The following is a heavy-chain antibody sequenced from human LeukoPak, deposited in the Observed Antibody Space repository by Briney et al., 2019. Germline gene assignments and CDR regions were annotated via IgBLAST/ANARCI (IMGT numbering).Heavy chain of an antibody. V-gene: IGHV4-59*11. J-gene: IGHJ3*02. CDR1: GGSIFTHY. CDR2: VYHSGST. Sequence: SETLSLTCSVSGGSIFTHYWSWIRQPPGKGLEWIGYVYHSGSTNYSPSLKSRVTISVDTSKNQFSLRLSSVTAADTAVYYCATGRGSGDAFDIWGQGTMVTVSS. CDR3: ATGRGSGDAFDI. D-gene: IGHD3-10*01.